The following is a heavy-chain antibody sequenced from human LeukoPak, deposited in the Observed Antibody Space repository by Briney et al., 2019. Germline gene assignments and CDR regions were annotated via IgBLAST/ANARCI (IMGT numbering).Heavy chain of an antibody. CDR1: GYRFTGYY. D-gene: IGHD3-10*01. CDR3: ARDPYGTWYFDL. CDR2: INPNSGGT. V-gene: IGHV1-2*02. Sequence: ASVKVSCKASGYRFTGYYIHWARQAPGQGLEWMGWINPNSGGTNYAQKFQGRVTMTRDTSVSTAYMELSRLRSDDTAVYYCARDPYGTWYFDLWGRGTLVTVSS. J-gene: IGHJ2*01.